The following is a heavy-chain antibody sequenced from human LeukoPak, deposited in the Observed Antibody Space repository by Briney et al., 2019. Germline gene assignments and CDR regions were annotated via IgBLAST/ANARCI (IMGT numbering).Heavy chain of an antibody. CDR2: IHHSGRT. D-gene: IGHD3-22*01. Sequence: PSETLSLTCAVYGGSFSGYYWSWIRQPPGKGLEWIGEIHHSGRTNYNPSLKSRVTISVDASKHQFSLKLNSVTAAETAVYYCARHRLGYYYDSSGYFQHWGQGTLVTVSS. CDR1: GGSFSGYY. V-gene: IGHV4-34*01. J-gene: IGHJ1*01. CDR3: ARHRLGYYYDSSGYFQH.